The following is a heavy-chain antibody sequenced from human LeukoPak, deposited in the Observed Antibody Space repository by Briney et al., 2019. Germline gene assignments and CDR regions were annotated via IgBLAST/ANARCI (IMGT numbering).Heavy chain of an antibody. CDR1: VFTFSDYY. CDR2: ISSSSSST. D-gene: IGHD6-19*01. J-gene: IGHJ4*02. CDR3: AKDSSDWSRDY. V-gene: IGHV3-11*05. Sequence: GGSLRLSCAAPVFTFSDYYMSWIRQAPGKGLERVAYISSSSSSTNYADSVKGRFTISRDNAKNSLYLQMNSLRAEDTAVYYCAKDSSDWSRDYWGQGTLVTVSS.